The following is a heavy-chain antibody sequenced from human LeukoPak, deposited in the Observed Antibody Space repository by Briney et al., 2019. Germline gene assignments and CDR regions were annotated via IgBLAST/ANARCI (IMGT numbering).Heavy chain of an antibody. J-gene: IGHJ1*01. V-gene: IGHV3-23*01. CDR3: AKDGAYSYGQKSAEYFQH. Sequence: PGGSLRLSCAASGFTFSSYAMSWVRQAPGKGLEWVSAISGSGGSTYYADSVKGRFTISRDNSKNTLYLQMNSLRAEDTAVYYCAKDGAYSYGQKSAEYFQHWGQGTLVTVSS. CDR1: GFTFSSYA. CDR2: ISGSGGST. D-gene: IGHD5-18*01.